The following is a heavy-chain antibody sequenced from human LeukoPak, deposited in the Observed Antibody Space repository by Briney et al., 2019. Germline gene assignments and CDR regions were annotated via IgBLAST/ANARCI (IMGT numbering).Heavy chain of an antibody. CDR3: ARGMAAAYDYNWFDP. J-gene: IGHJ5*02. CDR1: GDSVSSNSAA. Sequence: SQTLSLTCAISGDSVSSNSAAWNWIRQSPSRGLEWLGRTYYRSKWYNDYAVSVKSRITINPDTSKNQFSLKLTSVTAADTAVYFCARGMAAAYDYNWFDPWGQGTLVTVSS. D-gene: IGHD5-12*01. V-gene: IGHV6-1*01. CDR2: TYYRSKWYN.